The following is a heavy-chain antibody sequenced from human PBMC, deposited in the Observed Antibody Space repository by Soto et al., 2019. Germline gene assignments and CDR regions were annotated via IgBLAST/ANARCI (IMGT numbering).Heavy chain of an antibody. CDR3: ARDGGDSVVLVPAALGVRYYFDY. CDR1: GFTFSSYA. J-gene: IGHJ4*02. D-gene: IGHD2-2*01. CDR2: ISYDGSNK. V-gene: IGHV3-30-3*01. Sequence: QVQLVESGGGVVQPGRSLRLSCAASGFTFSSYAMHWVRQAPGKGLEWVAVISYDGSNKYYADSVKGRFTISRDNSKNTLYLQMNRLRAEDTAVYYCARDGGDSVVLVPAALGVRYYFDYWGQGTLVTVSS.